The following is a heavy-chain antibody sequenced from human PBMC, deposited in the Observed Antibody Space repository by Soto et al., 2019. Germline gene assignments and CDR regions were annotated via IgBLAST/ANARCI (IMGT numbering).Heavy chain of an antibody. CDR1: GFTFTSYA. V-gene: IGHV1-18*01. CDR2: ISAYNGNT. Sequence: QVHLVQSGAEVKTPGASVKVSCKASGFTFTSYAFTWVRQAPGQGLEWMGWISAYNGNTNYARNFRGRVTMTTDSSTRTVNMELGSLTSDATAVYFCARDFTGWPPDGVDSWGQGTLVSVSA. D-gene: IGHD3-16*01. J-gene: IGHJ4*02. CDR3: ARDFTGWPPDGVDS.